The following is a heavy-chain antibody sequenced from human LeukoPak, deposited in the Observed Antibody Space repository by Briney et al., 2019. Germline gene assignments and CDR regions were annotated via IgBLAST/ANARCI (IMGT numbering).Heavy chain of an antibody. J-gene: IGHJ1*01. CDR3: TRDPLGAFDSSDYGPEYFQH. Sequence: PGGSLRLSCAASGFTFSSYSMNWVRQAPGKGLEWVSYISSSSSTIYYADSVKGRFTISRGNAKNSLYLQMNNLKAEDTAVYYCTRDPLGAFDSSDYGPEYFQHWGQGTLVTVSS. CDR2: ISSSSSTI. D-gene: IGHD3-22*01. CDR1: GFTFSSYS. V-gene: IGHV3-48*04.